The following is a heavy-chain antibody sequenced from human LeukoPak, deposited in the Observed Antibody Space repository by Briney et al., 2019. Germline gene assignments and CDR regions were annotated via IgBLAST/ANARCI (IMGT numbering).Heavy chain of an antibody. CDR2: IYYTGST. J-gene: IGHJ4*02. Sequence: PSETLSLTCTVSGGSISSYYWSWIRQPPGKGPEWIGYIYYTGSTNYNPSLKSRVTISVDTSKNQFSLKLSSVTAADTAVYYCARAFSSGWYPYSIGGLWFDYWGQGTLVTVSS. CDR1: GGSISSYY. V-gene: IGHV4-59*01. CDR3: ARAFSSGWYPYSIGGLWFDY. D-gene: IGHD6-19*01.